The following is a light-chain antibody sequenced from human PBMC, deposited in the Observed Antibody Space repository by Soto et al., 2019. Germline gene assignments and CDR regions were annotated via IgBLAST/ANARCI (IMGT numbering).Light chain of an antibody. CDR1: QSVSSSY. CDR3: QQYGSSPPWT. CDR2: GAS. Sequence: EIVLTHSPGTLSLSPCERATLSSSASQSVSSSYLAWYQQKPGQAPRLLIYGASSRATGIPDRFSGSGSGTDFTLTISRLGPEDFAVYYCQQYGSSPPWTFGQGTKVDNK. J-gene: IGKJ1*01. V-gene: IGKV3-20*01.